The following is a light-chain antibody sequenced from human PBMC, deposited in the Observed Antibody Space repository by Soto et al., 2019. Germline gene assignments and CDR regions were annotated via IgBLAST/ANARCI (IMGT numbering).Light chain of an antibody. J-gene: IGLJ1*01. CDR3: CSYANTRPSYV. CDR2: EVT. CDR1: SSDVGSYDL. V-gene: IGLV2-23*02. Sequence: QSVLTQPASVSGSPGQSITISCTGTSSDVGSYDLVSWYQQHPGKAPKLMIYEVTKRPSGISDRFSGSKSGNTASLTISGLQAEDEADYYSCSYANTRPSYVFRIVTKVTVL.